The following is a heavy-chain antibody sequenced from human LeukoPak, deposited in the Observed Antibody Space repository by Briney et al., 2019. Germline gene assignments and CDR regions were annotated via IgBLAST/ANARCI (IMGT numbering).Heavy chain of an antibody. J-gene: IGHJ3*02. CDR1: GGSISSYY. V-gene: IGHV4-59*01. CDR2: IYYSGST. Sequence: PSETLSLTCTVSGGSISSYYWSWIRQPPGKGLEWIGYIYYSGSTNYNPSLKSRVTISVDTSKNQFSLKLSSVTAADTAVYYRARDDSSGYYYVSGAFDIWGQGTMVTVSS. CDR3: ARDDSSGYYYVSGAFDI. D-gene: IGHD3-22*01.